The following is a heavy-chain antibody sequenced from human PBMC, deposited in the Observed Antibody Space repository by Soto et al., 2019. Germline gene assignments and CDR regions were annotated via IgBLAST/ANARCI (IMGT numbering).Heavy chain of an antibody. CDR3: ARGMTTVPLHYFDY. CDR1: GGSISSGGYS. CDR2: IYYSGST. D-gene: IGHD4-17*01. Sequence: SETLSLTCAVSGGSISSGGYSWSWIRQPPGKGLEWIGYIYYSGSTNYNPSLKSRVTISVDTSKNQFSLKLSSVTAADTAVYYCARGMTTVPLHYFDYWGQGTLVTVSS. J-gene: IGHJ4*02. V-gene: IGHV4-61*08.